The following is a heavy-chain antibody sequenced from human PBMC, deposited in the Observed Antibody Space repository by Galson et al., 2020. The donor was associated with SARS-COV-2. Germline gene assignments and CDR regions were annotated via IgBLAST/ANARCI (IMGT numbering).Heavy chain of an antibody. V-gene: IGHV3-33*01. CDR1: GFTFSSYG. CDR3: ARDLRAFYDSSGYYSAG. J-gene: IGHJ4*02. D-gene: IGHD3-22*01. CDR2: IWYDGSNK. Sequence: QLGESLKISCAASGFTFSSYGMHWVRQAPGKGLEWVAVIWYDGSNKYYADSVKGRFTISRDNSKNTLYLQMNSLRAEDTAVYYCARDLRAFYDSSGYYSAGWGQGTLVTVSS.